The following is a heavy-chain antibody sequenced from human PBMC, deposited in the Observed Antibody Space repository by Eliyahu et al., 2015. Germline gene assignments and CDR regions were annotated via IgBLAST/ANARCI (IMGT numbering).Heavy chain of an antibody. J-gene: IGHJ4*02. CDR3: AKDPTDETPIDY. CDR2: IKTDGTTT. Sequence: EVQLVESGGGLVQPGGSLRLSCAASGFTSSDYWMHWVRQAPGKGLVWFSSIKTDGTTTYYADSVKGRFSISRDNARSTLYLQMNSLRVEDTAVYYCAKDPTDETPIDYWGQGTLVTVSS. CDR1: GFTSSDYW. D-gene: IGHD4-17*01. V-gene: IGHV3-74*01.